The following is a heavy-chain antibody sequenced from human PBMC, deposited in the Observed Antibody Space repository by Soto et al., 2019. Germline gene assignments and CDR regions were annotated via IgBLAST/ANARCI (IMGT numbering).Heavy chain of an antibody. CDR2: NYYSGIT. D-gene: IGHD6-6*01. V-gene: IGHV4-31*03. CDR1: GGSISSGGYY. CDR3: ARGSSIAGLYYGMDV. J-gene: IGHJ6*02. Sequence: SETLSITCTVSGGSISSGGYYWTWIRQHPGKGLEWIGYNYYSGITYYNPSLKSRVTISLDTSKNQFPLKLSSVTAADTAVYYCARGSSIAGLYYGMDVWGQGTTVTVSS.